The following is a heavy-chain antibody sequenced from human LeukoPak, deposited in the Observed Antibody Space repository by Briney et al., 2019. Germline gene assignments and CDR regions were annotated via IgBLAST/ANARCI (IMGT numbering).Heavy chain of an antibody. J-gene: IGHJ4*02. CDR2: ISAYNGNT. V-gene: IGHV1-18*04. CDR3: ARKQGSGWFY. CDR1: GYTFTGYY. D-gene: IGHD6-19*01. Sequence: ASVKVSCKASGYTFTGYYMHWVRQAPGQGLEWMGWISAYNGNTNYAQKLQGRVTMTTDTSTSTAYKELRSLRSDDTAVYYCARKQGSGWFYWGQGTLVTVSS.